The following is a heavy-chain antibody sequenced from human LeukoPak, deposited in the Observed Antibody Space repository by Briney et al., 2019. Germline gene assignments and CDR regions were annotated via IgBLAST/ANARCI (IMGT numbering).Heavy chain of an antibody. V-gene: IGHV3-74*01. CDR2: IRYDGIVT. D-gene: IGHD6-13*01. CDR3: AKDARYSIAWDFDY. Sequence: GRSLRLSCVASELTFSNYWIHWVRQPPGKGLVWVSRIRYDGIVTNYADSVEGRFTSSRDNAENTVHLQMNSLRDDDAAVYYSAKDARYSIAWDFDYWGQGTLVTVSS. CDR1: ELTFSNYW. J-gene: IGHJ4*02.